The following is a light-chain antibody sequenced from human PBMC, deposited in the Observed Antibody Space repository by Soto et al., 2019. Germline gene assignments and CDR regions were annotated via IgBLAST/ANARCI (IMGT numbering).Light chain of an antibody. J-gene: IGLJ1*01. V-gene: IGLV2-23*02. CDR1: SSDVGSYNL. Sequence: QSALTQPASVSGSPGQSITISCTGTSSDVGSYNLVSWYQQHPGKAPKLMIYEASKRPSGVSNRFSGSKSGNTASLTVSGLQAEDEADYYCCSSAGSRTFVFGTGTQLTVL. CDR3: CSSAGSRTFV. CDR2: EAS.